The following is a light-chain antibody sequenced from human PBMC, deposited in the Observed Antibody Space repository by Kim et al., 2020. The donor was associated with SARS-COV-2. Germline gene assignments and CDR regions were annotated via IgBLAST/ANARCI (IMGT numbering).Light chain of an antibody. V-gene: IGLV1-44*01. Sequence: GQTVTISCSGSSSNIGSKTVNWYRQLPGTAPKLLIYSNKQRPSGVPDRFSGSKSGTAASLAISGLQSEDEADYYCAAWDDSLNGPVFGGGTQLTVL. CDR1: SSNIGSKT. CDR2: SNK. J-gene: IGLJ3*02. CDR3: AAWDDSLNGPV.